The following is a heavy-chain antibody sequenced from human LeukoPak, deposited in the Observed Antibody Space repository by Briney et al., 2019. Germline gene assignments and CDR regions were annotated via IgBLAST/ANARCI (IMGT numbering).Heavy chain of an antibody. V-gene: IGHV3-53*05. D-gene: IGHD2/OR15-2a*01. CDR1: GFTVSSNY. J-gene: IGHJ6*02. CDR3: AKDSKHYSMDV. Sequence: PGGSLRLSCAASGFTVSSNYMSWVRQAPGKGLEWVSVIYSGGSTYYADSVKGRFTISRDISKNTLYLQMNSLRPDDTAVYYCAKDSKHYSMDVWGQGTTVTVS. CDR2: IYSGGST.